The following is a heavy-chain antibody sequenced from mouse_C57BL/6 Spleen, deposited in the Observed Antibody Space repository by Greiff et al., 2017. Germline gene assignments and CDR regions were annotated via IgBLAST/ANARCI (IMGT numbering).Heavy chain of an antibody. Sequence: QVQLQQSGPELVKPGASVKISCKASGYAFSSSWMNWVKQRPGKGLEWIGRIYPGDGDTNYNGKFKGKATLTADKSSSTAYMQLSSLTSEYSAVYFCARSIYYDSYYAMDYWGQGTSVTVSS. V-gene: IGHV1-82*01. D-gene: IGHD2-4*01. CDR2: IYPGDGDT. CDR1: GYAFSSSW. J-gene: IGHJ4*01. CDR3: ARSIYYDSYYAMDY.